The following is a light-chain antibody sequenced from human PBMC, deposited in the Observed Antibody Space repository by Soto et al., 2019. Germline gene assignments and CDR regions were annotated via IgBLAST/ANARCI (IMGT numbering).Light chain of an antibody. Sequence: QSALTQPASVSGSPGQSITISCTGTNSDVGSHNFVSWYQQYPGKAPKLLIYEASKRPSVLSNRFSGSKSGNTASLTSSGLQAEDEADYYCCSLTNGATWVFGGGTKLTVL. CDR3: CSLTNGATWV. J-gene: IGLJ3*02. V-gene: IGLV2-23*01. CDR2: EAS. CDR1: NSDVGSHNF.